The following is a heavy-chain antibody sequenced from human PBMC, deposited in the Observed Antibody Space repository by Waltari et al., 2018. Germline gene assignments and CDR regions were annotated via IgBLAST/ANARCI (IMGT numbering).Heavy chain of an antibody. V-gene: IGHV4-38-2*01. CDR2: IYHSRST. D-gene: IGHD6-19*01. CDR1: GYSISSGYY. Sequence: QVQLQESGPGLVKPSETLSLTCAVSGYSISSGYYWGWIRPPPRKGLEWIGSIYHSRSTYYNPSLKSRVTISVDTSKNQFSLKLSSVTAADTAVYYCARHGYSSGWPTGRPNWFDPWGQGTLVTVSS. J-gene: IGHJ5*02. CDR3: ARHGYSSGWPTGRPNWFDP.